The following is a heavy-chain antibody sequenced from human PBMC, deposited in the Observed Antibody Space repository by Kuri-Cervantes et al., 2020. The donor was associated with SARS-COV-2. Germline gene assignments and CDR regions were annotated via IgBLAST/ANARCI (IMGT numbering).Heavy chain of an antibody. D-gene: IGHD1-14*01. J-gene: IGHJ6*03. Sequence: GGSLRLSCAASGFTFSDYYMSWIRQAPGKGLEWVAFIRYDGSNKYYADSVKGRFTISRDNSKNTLYLQMNSLRAEDTAVYYCARKKTDMDVWGKGTTVTVSS. CDR1: GFTFSDYY. CDR3: ARKKTDMDV. V-gene: IGHV3-30*02. CDR2: IRYDGSNK.